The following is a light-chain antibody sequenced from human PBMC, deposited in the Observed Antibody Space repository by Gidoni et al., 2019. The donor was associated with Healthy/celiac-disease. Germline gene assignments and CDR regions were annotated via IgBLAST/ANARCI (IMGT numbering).Light chain of an antibody. CDR2: GAS. J-gene: IGKJ4*01. CDR1: QSVSSN. V-gene: IGKV3-15*01. Sequence: PATLSGSPGERATLSCRASQSVSSNLAWYQQKPGQAPRLLIYGASTRATGIPARFSGSGSGTEFTLTISSLQSEDFAVYYCQQYNNWPPLTFGGGTKVEIK. CDR3: QQYNNWPPLT.